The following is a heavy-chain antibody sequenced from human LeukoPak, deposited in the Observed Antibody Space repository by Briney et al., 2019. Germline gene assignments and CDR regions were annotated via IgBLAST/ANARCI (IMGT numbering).Heavy chain of an antibody. CDR2: FDPEDGET. Sequence: GASVKVSCKASGYTLTELSMHWVRQAPGKGLEWMGGFDPEDGETNYAQKFQGRVTMTEDTSTDTAYMELSSLRSEDTAVYYCATDLVGATTTRGVEYFQHWGQGPLVTVSS. CDR3: ATDLVGATTTRGVEYFQH. V-gene: IGHV1-24*01. J-gene: IGHJ1*01. D-gene: IGHD1-26*01. CDR1: GYTLTELS.